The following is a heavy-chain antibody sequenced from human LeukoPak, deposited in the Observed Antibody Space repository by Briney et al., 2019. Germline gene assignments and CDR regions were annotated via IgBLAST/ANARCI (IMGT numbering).Heavy chain of an antibody. V-gene: IGHV4-61*02. D-gene: IGHD3-22*01. CDR2: IYTSGST. J-gene: IGHJ4*02. Sequence: SETLSLTCTASGGSIRSGSYYWSWIRQPAGKGLEWIGRIYTSGSTNYNPSLKSRVTISLDTSKNQFSLKLSSVTAADTAVYYCARESGSGYYRDFDYWGQGTLVTVSS. CDR1: GGSIRSGSYY. CDR3: ARESGSGYYRDFDY.